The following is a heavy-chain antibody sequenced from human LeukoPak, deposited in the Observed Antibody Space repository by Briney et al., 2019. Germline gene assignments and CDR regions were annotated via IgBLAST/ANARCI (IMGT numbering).Heavy chain of an antibody. CDR1: GFSFSSYW. CDR3: VGYCSSTSCYQEDWFDP. CDR2: IRQDESER. V-gene: IGHV3-7*03. Sequence: GGSLRLSCEGSGFSFSSYWMTWVRQSPGKGPEWLANIRQDESERYTVDSVKGRFTISRDNSKNTLYLQMNSLRAEDTAVYYCVGYCSSTSCYQEDWFDPWGQGTLVTVSS. D-gene: IGHD2-2*01. J-gene: IGHJ5*02.